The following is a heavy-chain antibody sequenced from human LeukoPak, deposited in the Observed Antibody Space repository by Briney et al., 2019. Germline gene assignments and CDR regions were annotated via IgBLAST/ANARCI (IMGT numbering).Heavy chain of an antibody. D-gene: IGHD3-3*01. V-gene: IGHV4-39*01. CDR2: FYYSGST. CDR1: GGSISTSTYY. J-gene: IGHJ5*02. Sequence: PSETRSLTCTLSGGSISTSTYYWGWIRQPPGKGLEWIGSFYYSGSTYYNPSLKSRVTVSADTSKNQFSLKLSSVTAADTAVYYCASTLRFLEWSPFDPWGQGTLVTVSS. CDR3: ASTLRFLEWSPFDP.